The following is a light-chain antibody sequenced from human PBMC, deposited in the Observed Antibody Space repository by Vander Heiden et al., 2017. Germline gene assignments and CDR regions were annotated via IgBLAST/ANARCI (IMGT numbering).Light chain of an antibody. J-gene: IGKJ1*01. Sequence: DIQFTQSPSFLSASVGDRVTITCRASQGISTYLAWYQQKPGKAPKLLIYAASTLQSGVPSRFSGRGSGTDFTLTISSLQPEDFATYYCQQLNDYPRTFGQGTKVEIK. CDR1: QGISTY. CDR2: AAS. CDR3: QQLNDYPRT. V-gene: IGKV1-9*01.